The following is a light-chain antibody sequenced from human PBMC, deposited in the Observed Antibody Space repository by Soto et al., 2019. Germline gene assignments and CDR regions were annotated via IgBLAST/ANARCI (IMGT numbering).Light chain of an antibody. CDR3: CSYAASYTLV. J-gene: IGLJ2*01. V-gene: IGLV2-11*01. CDR1: SSNVGGYNY. Sequence: QSALTQPRSVSASPGQSVTISCTGTSSNVGGYNYVSWYQQNPGKAPKLMIYNARKRAPGVPDRFSGSKSGNAASLTISGLEAEDEDDYYCCSYAASYTLVFGGGTKLTVL. CDR2: NAR.